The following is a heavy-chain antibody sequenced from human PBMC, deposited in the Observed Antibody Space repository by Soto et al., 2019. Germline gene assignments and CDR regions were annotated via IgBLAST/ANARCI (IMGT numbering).Heavy chain of an antibody. J-gene: IGHJ6*02. D-gene: IGHD1-26*01. CDR2: INPSGST. V-gene: IGHV4-34*01. CDR1: GVSFSGYY. Sequence: ESLRRTCAVSGVSFSGYYWSWIRQPPEKGLEWSGEINPSGSTNYNPSVKSGVTIPVDTSKSQFSLKLTSVNAADTAVYYCATFGEVLDRFLQQALDVWGQGTMVTVYS. CDR3: ATFGEVLDRFLQQALDV.